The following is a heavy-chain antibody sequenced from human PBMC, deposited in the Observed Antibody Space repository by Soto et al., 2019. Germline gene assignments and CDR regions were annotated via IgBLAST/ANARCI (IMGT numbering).Heavy chain of an antibody. Sequence: QVQLVESGGGVVQPGKSLRLSCAASGFVFTSYAIHWVRQAPGKGLEWVALISYNGINKYYADSVKGRVTISRDNSNNTLYLQMTSLRGEDTAMYYCASGGSSHWPSPYFHPRGPGPLFTVSS. CDR1: GFVFTSYA. D-gene: IGHD6-19*01. J-gene: IGHJ5*02. CDR2: ISYNGINK. CDR3: ASGGSSHWPSPYFHP. V-gene: IGHV3-30-3*01.